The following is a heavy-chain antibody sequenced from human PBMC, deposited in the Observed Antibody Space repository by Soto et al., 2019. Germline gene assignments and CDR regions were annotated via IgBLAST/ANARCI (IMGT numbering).Heavy chain of an antibody. Sequence: SETLSLTCTFSGCSISSSSYYLGWIRQPPGKGLEWIGSIYYSGSTYYNPSLKSRVTISVDTSKNQFSLKLSSVTAADTAVYYCARPVVYDFWSGYFWFDPWGQGTLVTVSS. V-gene: IGHV4-39*01. J-gene: IGHJ5*02. CDR1: GCSISSSSYY. D-gene: IGHD3-3*01. CDR3: ARPVVYDFWSGYFWFDP. CDR2: IYYSGST.